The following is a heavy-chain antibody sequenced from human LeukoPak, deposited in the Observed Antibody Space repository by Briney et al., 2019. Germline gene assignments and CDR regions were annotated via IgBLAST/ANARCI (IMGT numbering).Heavy chain of an antibody. CDR1: GFTFSSYS. CDR3: ARVLRSSWGRHFDY. J-gene: IGHJ4*02. Sequence: GGSLRLSCAASGFTFSSYSMNWVRQAPGKGLEWVSYISSSSSTIYYADSVKGRFTISRDNAKNSLYLQMNSLRAEDTAVYYCARVLRSSWGRHFDYWGQGTPVTVSS. CDR2: ISSSSSTI. D-gene: IGHD6-6*01. V-gene: IGHV3-48*01.